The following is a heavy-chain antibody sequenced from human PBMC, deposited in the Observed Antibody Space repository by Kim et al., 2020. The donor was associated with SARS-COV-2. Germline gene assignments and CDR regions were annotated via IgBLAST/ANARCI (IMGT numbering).Heavy chain of an antibody. CDR3: ARVFTELNTPARSTETYYGIDV. CDR1: GGTFSSYA. J-gene: IGHJ6*02. Sequence: SVKVSCKASGGTFSSYAISWVRQAPGQGLEWMGGIIPIFGTANYAQKFQGRVTITADESTSTAYMELSSLRSEDTAVYYCARVFTELNTPARSTETYYGIDVWGQGTTVTVSS. CDR2: IIPIFGTA. V-gene: IGHV1-69*13. D-gene: IGHD2-2*01.